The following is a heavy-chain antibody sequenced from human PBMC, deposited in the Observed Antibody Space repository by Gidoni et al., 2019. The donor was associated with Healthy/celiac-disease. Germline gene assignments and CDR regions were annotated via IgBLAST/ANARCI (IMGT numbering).Heavy chain of an antibody. V-gene: IGHV4-39*01. CDR3: ARRFKRYYFDY. J-gene: IGHJ4*02. CDR2: IYYSGST. CDR1: GGSISSSSYY. Sequence: QLQLQESGPGLVKPSETLSLTCTVSGGSISSSSYYWGWIRQPPGKGLEWIGSIYYSGSTYYNPSLKSRVTISVDTSKNQFSLKLSSVTAADTAVYYCARRFKRYYFDYWGQGTLVTVSS.